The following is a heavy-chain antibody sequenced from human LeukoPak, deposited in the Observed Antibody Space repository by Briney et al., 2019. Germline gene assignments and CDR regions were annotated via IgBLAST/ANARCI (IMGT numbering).Heavy chain of an antibody. V-gene: IGHV3-48*01. J-gene: IGHJ4*02. CDR2: ISSSSSTI. CDR3: ARVGCSSTSCYTDLDY. D-gene: IGHD2-2*02. CDR1: GFTFSSYS. Sequence: GGSLRFSCAASGFTFSSYSMNWVRQAPGKGLEWVSYISSSSSTIYYADSVKGRFTISRDNAKNSLYLQMNSLRAEDTAVYYCARVGCSSTSCYTDLDYWGQGTLVTVSS.